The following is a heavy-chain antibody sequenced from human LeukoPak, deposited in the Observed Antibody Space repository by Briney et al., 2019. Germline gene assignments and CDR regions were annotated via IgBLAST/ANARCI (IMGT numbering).Heavy chain of an antibody. J-gene: IGHJ4*02. V-gene: IGHV3-48*01. CDR3: ARKYIYGFDY. D-gene: IGHD5-18*01. CDR2: ISGNSSTI. Sequence: GGSLRLSCAASAFTFSTYTMNWVRQAPGKGLDWVAYISGNSSTIYYADSVKGRFTISRDNAKNSLYLQMNSLRAEDTAVYYCARKYIYGFDYWGQGTLVTVSS. CDR1: AFTFSTYT.